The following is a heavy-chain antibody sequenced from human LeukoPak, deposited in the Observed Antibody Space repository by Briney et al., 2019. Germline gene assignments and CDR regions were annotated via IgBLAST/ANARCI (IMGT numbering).Heavy chain of an antibody. Sequence: GSLRLSCAASGFTFSSYAMSWVRQAPGKGLEWVSAISGSGGSTYYADSVKGRFTISRDNSKNTLYLQMNSLRAEDTAVYYCAKARYYYDSSGYSGFDPWGQGTLVTVSS. D-gene: IGHD3-22*01. CDR2: ISGSGGST. V-gene: IGHV3-23*01. J-gene: IGHJ5*02. CDR3: AKARYYYDSSGYSGFDP. CDR1: GFTFSSYA.